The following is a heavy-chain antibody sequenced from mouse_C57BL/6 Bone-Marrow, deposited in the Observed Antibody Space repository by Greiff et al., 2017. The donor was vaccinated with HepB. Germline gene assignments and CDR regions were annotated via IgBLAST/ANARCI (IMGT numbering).Heavy chain of an antibody. V-gene: IGHV1-69*01. CDR2: IDPSDSYT. J-gene: IGHJ3*01. CDR1: GYTFTSYW. Sequence: QVQLQQSGAELVMPGASVKLSCKASGYTFTSYWMHWVKQRPGQGLEWIGEIDPSDSYTNYNQKFKGKSTLTVDKSSSTAYMQLSSLTSEDSAVYYCARESGSSYAYWGQGTLVTVSA. D-gene: IGHD1-1*01. CDR3: ARESGSSYAY.